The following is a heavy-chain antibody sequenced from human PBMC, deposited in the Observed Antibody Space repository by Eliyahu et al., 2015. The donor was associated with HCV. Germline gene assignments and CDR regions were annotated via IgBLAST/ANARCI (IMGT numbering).Heavy chain of an antibody. J-gene: IGHJ2*01. CDR1: GFTFSNYA. D-gene: IGHD4-11*01. V-gene: IGHV3-30*04. CDR2: ISYDGSSE. CDR3: ARDIHRRTTVTTGGYFDL. Sequence: AASGFTFSNYAMHWVRQAPVKGLEWVAVISYDGSSEYYAGSVKGRLTISRDNSKNTLYLQMSSLRPEDSAVYYCARDIHRRTTVTTGGYFDLWGRGTLVTVSS.